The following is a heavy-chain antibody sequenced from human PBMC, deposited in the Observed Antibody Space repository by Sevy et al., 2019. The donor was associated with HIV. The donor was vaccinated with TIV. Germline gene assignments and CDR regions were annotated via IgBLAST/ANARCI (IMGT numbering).Heavy chain of an antibody. CDR2: ISISSSTI. CDR3: ARGGGRSAYYGMDV. D-gene: IGHD3-10*01. Sequence: GGSLRLSCAASGFTFSSYSMNWVRQAPGKGLEWVSYISISSSTIYYADSVKGRFTISRDNAKNSLYLQMNSLRDEDTAVYYCARGGGRSAYYGMDVWGQGTTVTVSS. V-gene: IGHV3-48*02. J-gene: IGHJ6*02. CDR1: GFTFSSYS.